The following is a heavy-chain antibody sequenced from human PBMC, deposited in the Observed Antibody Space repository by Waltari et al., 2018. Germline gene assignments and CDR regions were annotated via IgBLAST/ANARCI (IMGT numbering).Heavy chain of an antibody. D-gene: IGHD6-19*01. CDR1: GCTFSSYT. CDR3: ARVYSSGWYFDY. J-gene: IGHJ4*02. V-gene: IGHV1-69*02. CDR2: IIPILGIA. Sequence: QVQLVQSGAEVKKPGSSVKVSCKASGCTFSSYTISWVRQAPGQGLEWMGRIIPILGIANYAQKFQGRVTITADKSTSTAYMELSSLRSEDTAVYYCARVYSSGWYFDYWGQGTLVTVSS.